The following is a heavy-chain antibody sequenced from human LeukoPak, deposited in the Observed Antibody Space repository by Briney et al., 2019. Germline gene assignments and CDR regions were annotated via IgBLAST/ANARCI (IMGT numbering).Heavy chain of an antibody. CDR3: AAQDTAMVRTDY. CDR2: INHSGST. D-gene: IGHD5-18*01. J-gene: IGHJ4*02. Sequence: PSETLSLTCAVYGGSFSGYYWSWIRQPPGKGLEWIGEINHSGSTNYNPSLKSRVTISVDTSKNQFSLKLSSVTAADTAVYYCAAQDTAMVRTDYWGQGTLVTVSS. CDR1: GGSFSGYY. V-gene: IGHV4-34*01.